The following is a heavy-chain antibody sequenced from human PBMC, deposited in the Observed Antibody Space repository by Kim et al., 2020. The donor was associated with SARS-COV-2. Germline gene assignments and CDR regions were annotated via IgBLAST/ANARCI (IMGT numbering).Heavy chain of an antibody. Sequence: GGSLRLSCAASGFTFSSYEMNWVRQAPGKGLEWVSYISSSGSTIYYADSVKGRFTISRDNAKNSLYLQMNSLRAEDTAVYYCARDEGRGIAYAFDIWGQGTMVTVSS. CDR3: ARDEGRGIAYAFDI. CDR2: ISSSGSTI. D-gene: IGHD3-10*01. J-gene: IGHJ3*02. CDR1: GFTFSSYE. V-gene: IGHV3-48*03.